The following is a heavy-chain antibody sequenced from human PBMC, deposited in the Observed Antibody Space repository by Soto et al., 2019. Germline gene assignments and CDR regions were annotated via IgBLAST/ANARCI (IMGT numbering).Heavy chain of an antibody. CDR1: GYTFTRYD. CDR3: ARGVRRRCSSTSCYAGSIYYYYYMDV. V-gene: IGHV1-8*01. Sequence: GASVKVSCKASGYTFTRYDFNWVRQATGQGLEWMGWMNPNSGNTGYAQKFQGRVTMTRNTSISTAYMELSSLRTEDTAVYYCARGVRRRCSSTSCYAGSIYYYYYMDVWGKGTTVTVSS. CDR2: MNPNSGNT. D-gene: IGHD2-2*01. J-gene: IGHJ6*03.